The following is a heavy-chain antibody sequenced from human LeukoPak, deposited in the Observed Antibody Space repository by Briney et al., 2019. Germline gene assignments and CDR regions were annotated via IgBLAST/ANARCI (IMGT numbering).Heavy chain of an antibody. CDR1: GFTFSDYG. J-gene: IGHJ4*02. D-gene: IGHD1-26*01. V-gene: IGHV3-30*02. Sequence: PGGSLRLSCGASGFTFSDYGMHWVRQAPGKGLGWVALIRYDGSNEYYADSVKGRFTISRDSSKSTLYLQMNSLRAEDTAVYYCAKELTVGTTSKNLDCWGQGTLVTVSS. CDR3: AKELTVGTTSKNLDC. CDR2: IRYDGSNE.